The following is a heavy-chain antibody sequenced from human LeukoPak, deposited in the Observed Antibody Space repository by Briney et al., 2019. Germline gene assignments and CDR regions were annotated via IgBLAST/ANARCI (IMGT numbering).Heavy chain of an antibody. Sequence: ASVKVSCKASGYTFANYGINWVRQAPGQGPEWMGWINPNSGGTNYAQKFQGRVTMTRDTSISTAYMEVSGLRSDDTAVYYCARSYSYDSSGYYGAKWGQGTLVTVSS. D-gene: IGHD3-22*01. CDR1: GYTFANYG. CDR3: ARSYSYDSSGYYGAK. CDR2: INPNSGGT. V-gene: IGHV1-2*02. J-gene: IGHJ4*02.